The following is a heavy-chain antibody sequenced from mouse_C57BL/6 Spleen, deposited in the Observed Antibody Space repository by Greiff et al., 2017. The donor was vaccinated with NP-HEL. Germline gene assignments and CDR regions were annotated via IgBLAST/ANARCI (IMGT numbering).Heavy chain of an antibody. Sequence: DVHLVESGGGLVKPGGSLKLSCAASGFTFSDYGMHWVRQAPEKGLEWVAYISSGSSTIYYADTVKGRFTISRDNAKNTLFLQMTSLRSEDTAMYYCAGTGPPFDYWGQGTTLTVSS. CDR1: GFTFSDYG. V-gene: IGHV5-17*01. CDR3: AGTGPPFDY. D-gene: IGHD4-1*01. CDR2: ISSGSSTI. J-gene: IGHJ2*01.